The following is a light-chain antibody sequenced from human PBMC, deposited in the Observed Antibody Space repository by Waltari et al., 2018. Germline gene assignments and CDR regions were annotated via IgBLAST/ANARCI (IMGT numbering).Light chain of an antibody. J-gene: IGLJ2*01. Sequence: SSELTQDPAVSVALGQTVRITCQGDSLRSYYASWYQQKPGQAPVLVIYGKNNRPSGIPDRFSGSSSGKTASLTITGAQAEEEADYYCNSRDSSGNLVVFGGGTKLTVL. CDR2: GKN. V-gene: IGLV3-19*01. CDR1: SLRSYY. CDR3: NSRDSSGNLVV.